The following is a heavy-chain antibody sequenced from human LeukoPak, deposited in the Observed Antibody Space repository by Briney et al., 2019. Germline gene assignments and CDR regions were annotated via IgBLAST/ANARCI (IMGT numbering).Heavy chain of an antibody. V-gene: IGHV3-30*01. CDR2: ISSDGSNQ. CDR1: GFTFSTYP. D-gene: IGHD3-22*01. J-gene: IGHJ4*02. CDR3: VTGRNYYYDY. Sequence: GGSLRLSCAASGFTFSTYPMHWVRQAPGKGLEWVAVISSDGSNQYYADSVKGRFTISRDNSRNTLYLQMNSLRSEDTDVNYCVTGRNYYYDYWGQGTLVTVSS.